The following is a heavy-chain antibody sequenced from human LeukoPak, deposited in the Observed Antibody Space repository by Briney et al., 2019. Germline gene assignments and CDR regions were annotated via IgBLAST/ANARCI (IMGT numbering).Heavy chain of an antibody. J-gene: IGHJ6*03. CDR2: IYYSGST. D-gene: IGHD6-13*01. Sequence: PSETLSLTCTVSGGSISSYYWSWIRQPPGKGLEWIGYIYYSGSTNYNPSLKSRVTISVDTSKNQFSLKLSSVTAADTAVYYCARATGGSSSWYYHYYYYMDVWGKGTTVTVSS. CDR3: ARATGGSSSWYYHYYYYMDV. V-gene: IGHV4-59*01. CDR1: GGSISSYY.